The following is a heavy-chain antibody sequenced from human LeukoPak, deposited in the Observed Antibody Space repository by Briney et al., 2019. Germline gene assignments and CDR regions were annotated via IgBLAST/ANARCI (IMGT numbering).Heavy chain of an antibody. CDR2: IYYSGST. CDR3: ARGYFDWSYDY. D-gene: IGHD3-9*01. J-gene: IGHJ4*02. V-gene: IGHV4-59*01. CDR1: GGSISSYY. Sequence: SETLSVTCTVSGGSISSYYWSWIRQPRGKGLEWIGYIYYSGSTNYNPSLKSRVTISVDTSKNQFSLKLSSVTAADTAVYYCARGYFDWSYDYWGQGTLVTVSS.